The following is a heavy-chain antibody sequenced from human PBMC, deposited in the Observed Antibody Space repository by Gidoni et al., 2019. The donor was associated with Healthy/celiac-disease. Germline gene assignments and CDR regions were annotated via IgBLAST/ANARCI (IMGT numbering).Heavy chain of an antibody. CDR2: ISGSVGST. Sequence: EVQLLESGGGWGQPGGSLRRSCAASGFTFSSYAMSWVRQAPGKGLEWVSAISGSVGSTSYADSVKGRFTISRDNSKNTLYLQMNSLRAEDTAVYYCARGRGSSGWPDYWGQGTLVTVSS. CDR3: ARGRGSSGWPDY. CDR1: GFTFSSYA. D-gene: IGHD6-19*01. V-gene: IGHV3-23*01. J-gene: IGHJ4*02.